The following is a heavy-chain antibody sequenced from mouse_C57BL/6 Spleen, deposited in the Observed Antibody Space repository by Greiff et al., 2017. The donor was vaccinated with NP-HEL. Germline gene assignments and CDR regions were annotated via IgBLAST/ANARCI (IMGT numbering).Heavy chain of an antibody. J-gene: IGHJ4*01. D-gene: IGHD1-1*01. V-gene: IGHV5-16*01. CDR2: INYDGSST. Sequence: EVNLVESEGGLVQPGSSMKLSCTASGFTFSDYYMAWVRQVPEKGLEWVANINYDGSSTYYLDSLKSRFIISRDNAKNILYLQMSSLKSEDTATYYCARDNYGIHAMDYWGQGTSVTVSS. CDR1: GFTFSDYY. CDR3: ARDNYGIHAMDY.